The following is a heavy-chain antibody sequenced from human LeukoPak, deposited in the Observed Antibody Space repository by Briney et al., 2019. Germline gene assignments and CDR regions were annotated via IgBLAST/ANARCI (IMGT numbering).Heavy chain of an antibody. CDR1: RYTFTSYD. CDR2: INPSGGST. Sequence: VASVRVSRKASRYTFTSYDMHWVRQAPGQGLEWVGMINPSGGSTSYAQNFQGRVTMTRDTSTSTVYLELSSLRSEDTAVYYCARANYGDSFRWFDPWGQEPVDTVSS. V-gene: IGHV1-46*01. D-gene: IGHD4-17*01. CDR3: ARANYGDSFRWFDP. J-gene: IGHJ5*02.